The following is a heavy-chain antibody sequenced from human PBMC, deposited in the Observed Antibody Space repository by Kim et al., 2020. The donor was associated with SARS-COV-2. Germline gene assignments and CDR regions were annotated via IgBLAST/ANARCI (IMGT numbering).Heavy chain of an antibody. V-gene: IGHV3-30*18. CDR3: AKVAVWFGDPFGDNWFDP. CDR2: ISYDGSNK. D-gene: IGHD3-10*01. CDR1: GFTFSSYG. J-gene: IGHJ5*02. Sequence: GGSLRLSCAASGFTFSSYGMHWVRQAPGKGLEWVAVISYDGSNKYYADSVKGRFTISRDNSKNTLYLQMNSLRAEDTAVYYCAKVAVWFGDPFGDNWFDPWGQGTLVTVSS.